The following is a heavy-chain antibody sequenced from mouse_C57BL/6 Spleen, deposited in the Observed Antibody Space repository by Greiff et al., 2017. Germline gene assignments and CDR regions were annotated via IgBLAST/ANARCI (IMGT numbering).Heavy chain of an antibody. D-gene: IGHD1-1*01. Sequence: VQLQQSGAELVRPGASVKLSCTASGFNIQDDYMHWVKQRPEQGLEWIGWIDPENGDTEYASKFQGKATITADTSSNTAYLQLSSLTSEDTAVYYCTTTGEYYGSSYDWFAYWGQGTLVTVSA. J-gene: IGHJ3*01. V-gene: IGHV14-4*01. CDR2: IDPENGDT. CDR1: GFNIQDDY. CDR3: TTTGEYYGSSYDWFAY.